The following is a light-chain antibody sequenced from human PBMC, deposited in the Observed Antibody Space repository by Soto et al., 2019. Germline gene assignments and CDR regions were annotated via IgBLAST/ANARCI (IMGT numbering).Light chain of an antibody. J-gene: IGKJ1*01. CDR3: QQYNSYSWT. Sequence: DIQITQSPSTLSASEGDRVTMTCRASQSISNWLAWYQQRPGKAPRLLIYKASNLESGVPSRFSGSGSGTEFTLIITSLQPDDSATYYCQQYNSYSWTFGQGTKVDIK. CDR2: KAS. V-gene: IGKV1-5*03. CDR1: QSISNW.